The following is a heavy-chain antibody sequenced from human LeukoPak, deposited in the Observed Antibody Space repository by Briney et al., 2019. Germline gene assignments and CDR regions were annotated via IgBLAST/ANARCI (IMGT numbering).Heavy chain of an antibody. CDR3: ARHTQFGYYDSSGHPVRSDYFDY. D-gene: IGHD3-22*01. CDR2: INHSGST. V-gene: IGHV4-34*01. J-gene: IGHJ4*02. CDR1: GGSFSGYY. Sequence: PSETLSLTCAVYGGSFSGYYWSWIRQPPGKGLEWIGEINHSGSTNYNPSLKSRVTISVDTSKNQFSLKLSSVTAADTAVYYCARHTQFGYYDSSGHPVRSDYFDYWGQGTLVTVSS.